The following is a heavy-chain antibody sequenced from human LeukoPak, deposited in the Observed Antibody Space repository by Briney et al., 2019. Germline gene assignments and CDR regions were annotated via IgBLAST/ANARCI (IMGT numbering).Heavy chain of an antibody. CDR1: GYTFTPYN. D-gene: IGHD3-22*01. V-gene: IGHV1-2*02. CDR3: VRSSYDSSLRCDDS. J-gene: IGHJ4*02. CDR2: LNPYSGDT. Sequence: ASVKVSSTASGYTFTPYNLHWVRQAPGHGLEWMGWLNPYSGDTNYAQNFQGRVTMTRDTSINTAYMELSRLRSDDTAVYYCVRSSYDSSLRCDDSWGQGTLVTVSS.